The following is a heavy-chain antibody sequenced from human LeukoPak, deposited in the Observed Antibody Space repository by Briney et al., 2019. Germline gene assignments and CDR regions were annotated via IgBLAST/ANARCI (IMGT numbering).Heavy chain of an antibody. V-gene: IGHV4-39*01. D-gene: IGHD3-16*01. Sequence: SETLSLTCTVSGGSISSRPYYWGWVRQPPGQGLEWIGSISYSGSIHYNPSLKGRVTISVDTSRNHFSLRLSSVTAADTAVYYCATLEIGDYYFDYWGQGTLVTVSS. CDR3: ATLEIGDYYFDY. CDR1: GGSISSRPYY. J-gene: IGHJ4*02. CDR2: ISYSGSI.